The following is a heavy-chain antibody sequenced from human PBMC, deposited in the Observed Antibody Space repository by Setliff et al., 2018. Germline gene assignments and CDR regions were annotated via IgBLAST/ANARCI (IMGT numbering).Heavy chain of an antibody. J-gene: IGHJ6*03. CDR3: ARDPIAAAGLYYYYYYMDV. D-gene: IGHD6-13*01. CDR2: TSSGSSYT. V-gene: IGHV3-11*06. CDR1: GFTFSDYY. Sequence: PGGSLRLSCAASGFTFSDYYMTWIRQAPGKGLEWVSYTSSGSSYTNYADSVRGRFAISRDNAKTSLYLQMNSLRAEDTAVYYCARDPIAAAGLYYYYYYMDVWGKGTTVTVSS.